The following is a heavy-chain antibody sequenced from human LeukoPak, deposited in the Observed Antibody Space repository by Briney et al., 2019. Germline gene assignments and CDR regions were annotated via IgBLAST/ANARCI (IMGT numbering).Heavy chain of an antibody. CDR3: ARWDDSDWGFGN. CDR2: FSNRGTT. CDR1: GVSISSYS. D-gene: IGHD6-19*01. V-gene: IGHV4-59*08. Sequence: SETLSLTCIVSGVSISSYSWNWIRQSPGKGLEWVGYFSNRGTTSYNPSLNSRVTISVDTSKNQLSLKLTSVTDADTAVYYCARWDDSDWGFGNWGPGTLVTVSS. J-gene: IGHJ4*02.